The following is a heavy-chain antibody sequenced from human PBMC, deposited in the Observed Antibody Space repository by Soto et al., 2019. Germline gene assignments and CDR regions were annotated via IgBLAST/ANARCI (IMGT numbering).Heavy chain of an antibody. V-gene: IGHV4-34*01. CDR1: GGSFSGYY. J-gene: IGHJ5*02. CDR2: INHSGST. D-gene: IGHD2-2*01. CDR3: ARGPMHRS. Sequence: PSETLSLTCAVYGGSFSGYYWSWIRQPPGKGLEWIGEINHSGSTNYNPSLKSRVTISVXXXXXXFXLXLXXXTAADTAVYYCARGPMHRSWGQGTLVTVSS.